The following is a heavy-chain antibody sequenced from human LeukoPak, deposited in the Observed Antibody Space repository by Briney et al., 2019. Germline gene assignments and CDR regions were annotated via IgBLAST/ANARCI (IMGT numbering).Heavy chain of an antibody. D-gene: IGHD2-8*01. CDR3: ARANGVAFDI. CDR1: GGSIISYY. J-gene: IGHJ3*02. Sequence: PSETLSLTCSVSGGSIISYYWSWIRQPPGKGLEWIGYIYYTGSTNSNPSLKSRVTISVDTSKNQFSLRLTSVTAADTAVYYCARANGVAFDIWGQGTMVTVSS. CDR2: IYYTGST. V-gene: IGHV4-59*01.